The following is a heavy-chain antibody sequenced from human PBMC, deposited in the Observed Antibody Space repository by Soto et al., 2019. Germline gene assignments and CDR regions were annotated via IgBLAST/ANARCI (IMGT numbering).Heavy chain of an antibody. V-gene: IGHV1-18*01. CDR1: GYTFTSYG. D-gene: IGHD3-10*01. Sequence: ASVNVSCKASGYTFTSYGISWLRQAAGQGLEWMGWISACNGNTNYAQKLQGRVTMTTDTSTSTAYMELRSLRSDDTAVYYCARSYGAGVLDAFDIWGQGTMVTVSS. CDR2: ISACNGNT. CDR3: ARSYGAGVLDAFDI. J-gene: IGHJ3*02.